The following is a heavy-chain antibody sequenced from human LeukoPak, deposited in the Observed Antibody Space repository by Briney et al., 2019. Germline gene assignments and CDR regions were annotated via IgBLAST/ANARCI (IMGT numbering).Heavy chain of an antibody. CDR2: INPNSGGT. CDR1: GYTFTGYY. V-gene: IGHV1-2*02. Sequence: ASVKVSCKASGYTFTGYYMHWVRQAPGQGLEWMGWINPNSGGTNYAQKFQGRVTMTRDTSISTACMELSRLRSDDTAVYYCARDNTGWIVATYHFDYWGQGTLVTVSS. CDR3: ARDNTGWIVATYHFDY. D-gene: IGHD5-12*01. J-gene: IGHJ4*02.